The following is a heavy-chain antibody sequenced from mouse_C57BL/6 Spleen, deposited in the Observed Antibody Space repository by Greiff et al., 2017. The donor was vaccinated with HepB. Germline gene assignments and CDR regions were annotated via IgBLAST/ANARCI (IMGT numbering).Heavy chain of an antibody. CDR3: TRMVTARVWYFDV. D-gene: IGHD2-2*01. V-gene: IGHV14-4*01. J-gene: IGHJ1*03. Sequence: EVQLQQSGAELVRPGASVKLSCTASGFNIKDDYMHWVKQRPEQGLEWIGWIDPENGDTEYASKFQGKATITADTSSNTAYLQLSSLTSEDTAVYYCTRMVTARVWYFDVWGTGTTVTVSS. CDR1: GFNIKDDY. CDR2: IDPENGDT.